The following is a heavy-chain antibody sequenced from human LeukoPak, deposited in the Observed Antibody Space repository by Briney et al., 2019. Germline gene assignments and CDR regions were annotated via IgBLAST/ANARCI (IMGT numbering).Heavy chain of an antibody. Sequence: PGGSLRLSCAASVVTLSRYAMSCVREGPGKWVGRVSHISSVGVRTYSADFVKGRFTLSRENSQNTLYLQMNSLRAESTAVFYSAKDGDFSSGDRFDYWGQGTLVTVSS. V-gene: IGHV3-23*01. CDR1: VVTLSRYA. CDR3: AKDGDFSSGDRFDY. CDR2: ISSVGVRT. J-gene: IGHJ4*02. D-gene: IGHD3-3*01.